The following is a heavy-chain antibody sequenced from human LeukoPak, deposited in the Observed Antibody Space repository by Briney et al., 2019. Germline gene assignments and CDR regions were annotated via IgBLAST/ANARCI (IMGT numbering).Heavy chain of an antibody. V-gene: IGHV3-7*01. J-gene: IGHJ4*02. CDR1: GLTFRRCW. CDR2: INQDGSGK. CDR3: ARDPDHGALDY. D-gene: IGHD4-17*01. Sequence: GGSLRLSCAASGLTFRRCWMSWVRQAPGKGLEWVADINQDGSGKYYVDSVKGRFTVSRDNAKNSLYLQMNSLGAEDTAVYYCARDPDHGALDYWGQGTPVTVSS.